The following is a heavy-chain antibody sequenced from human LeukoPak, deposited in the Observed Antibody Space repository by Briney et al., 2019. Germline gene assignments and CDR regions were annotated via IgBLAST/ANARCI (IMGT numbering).Heavy chain of an antibody. V-gene: IGHV4-59*11. Sequence: SETLSLTCTVSGGSISSHYWSWIRQPPGKGLEWIGYIYYSGSTNYNPSLKSRVTISVDTSKNQFSLKLSSVTAADTAVYYCARGLLSGWYGNWFGPWGQGTLVTVSS. CDR3: ARGLLSGWYGNWFGP. CDR2: IYYSGST. J-gene: IGHJ5*02. D-gene: IGHD6-19*01. CDR1: GGSISSHY.